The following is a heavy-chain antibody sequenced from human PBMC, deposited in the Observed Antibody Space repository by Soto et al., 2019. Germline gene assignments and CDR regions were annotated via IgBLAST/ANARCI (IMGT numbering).Heavy chain of an antibody. CDR3: ARSNWNDVSYFDY. CDR1: GYTFTSYY. Sequence: QVQLVQSGAEVKKPGASVKVSCKASGYTFTSYYFHWVRQAPGQGLEWVGLINPSGGSTTYARKFQGRVTMTRDTSTSTVYMELSSLRSEDTAMYFCARSNWNDVSYFDYWGQGTLVTVSS. J-gene: IGHJ4*02. D-gene: IGHD1-1*01. CDR2: INPSGGST. V-gene: IGHV1-46*03.